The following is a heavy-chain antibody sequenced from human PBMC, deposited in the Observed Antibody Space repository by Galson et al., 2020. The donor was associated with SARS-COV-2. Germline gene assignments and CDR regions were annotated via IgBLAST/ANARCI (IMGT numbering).Heavy chain of an antibody. CDR1: GGSISSGDYY. Sequence: ETSETLSPTCTVSGGSISSGDYYRSWIRQPPGKGLEWLVYIYYSGSPYYNPSLKSRVTISVDTSKNQFSLKLSSVTAADTAVYYCARGRDDSSGYYDWYYYGMDVWGQGTTVTVSS. V-gene: IGHV4-30-4*01. CDR3: ARGRDDSSGYYDWYYYGMDV. D-gene: IGHD3-22*01. CDR2: IYYSGSP. J-gene: IGHJ6*02.